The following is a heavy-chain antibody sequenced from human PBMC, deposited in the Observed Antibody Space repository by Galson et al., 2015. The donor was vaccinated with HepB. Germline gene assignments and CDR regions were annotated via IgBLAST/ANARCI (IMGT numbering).Heavy chain of an antibody. CDR1: GGTFSSYA. J-gene: IGHJ3*02. Sequence: SVKVSCKASGGTFSSYAISWVRQAPGQGLEWMGGIIPIFGTANYAQKFQGRVTITADKSTSTAYMELSSLRSEDTAVYYCARVDSLRYCSGGSCYPSPDLFDIWGQGTMVTVSS. V-gene: IGHV1-69*06. CDR3: ARVDSLRYCSGGSCYPSPDLFDI. D-gene: IGHD2-15*01. CDR2: IIPIFGTA.